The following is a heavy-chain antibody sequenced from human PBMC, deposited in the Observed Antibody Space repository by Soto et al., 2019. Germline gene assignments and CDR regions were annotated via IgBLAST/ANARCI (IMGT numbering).Heavy chain of an antibody. D-gene: IGHD3-22*01. J-gene: IGHJ1*01. CDR3: AADRGYYYDSSGYPYFQH. CDR2: IVVGSGNT. Sequence: SVKVSSKASGFTFTSSAVQWVRQARGQRLEWIGWIVVGSGNTNYAQKFQERVTITRDMSASTAYMELSSLRSEDTAVYYCAADRGYYYDSSGYPYFQHWGQGTLVTVSS. V-gene: IGHV1-58*01. CDR1: GFTFTSSA.